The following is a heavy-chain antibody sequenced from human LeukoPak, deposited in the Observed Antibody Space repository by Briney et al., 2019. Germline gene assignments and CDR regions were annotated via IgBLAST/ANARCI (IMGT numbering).Heavy chain of an antibody. CDR2: ISSSGGST. Sequence: GGSLRLSCAASGISFSSYAVTWVRQAPGKGLEWVSSISSSGGSTYYADSVRGRFTVSRDNSMNTLYLQMNSLGAEDTAVYYCAKQSGAATVIDYWGQGTLVTVSS. CDR3: AKQSGAATVIDY. D-gene: IGHD3-10*01. V-gene: IGHV3-23*01. J-gene: IGHJ4*02. CDR1: GISFSSYA.